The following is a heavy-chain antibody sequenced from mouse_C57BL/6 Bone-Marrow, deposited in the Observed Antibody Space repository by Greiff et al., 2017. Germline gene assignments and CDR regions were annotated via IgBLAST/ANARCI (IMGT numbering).Heavy chain of an antibody. Sequence: EVQGVESGGGLVKPGGSLKLSCAASGFTFSDYGMHWVRQAPEKGLEWVSYISSGSSTIYYADTVKGRCTISRDNAKKTLFLQMTSLRAEDTAMYYCARYLGDYWGQGTTLTVSS. CDR3: ARYLGDY. J-gene: IGHJ2*01. D-gene: IGHD3-3*01. CDR1: GFTFSDYG. V-gene: IGHV5-17*01. CDR2: ISSGSSTI.